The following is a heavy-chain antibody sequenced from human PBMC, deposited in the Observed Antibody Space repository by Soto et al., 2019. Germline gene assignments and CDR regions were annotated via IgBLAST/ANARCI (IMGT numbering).Heavy chain of an antibody. J-gene: IGHJ6*02. Sequence: PGGSLRLSCAASGFTFSSYAMHWVRQAPGKGLEWVPSISGGNTYIYYVDSVKGQFTISRDNAKNSLFLHMNSLRAEDTAVYFCARDGYKSGLKYYGMDVWGQGTPVTVSS. CDR3: ARDGYKSGLKYYGMDV. V-gene: IGHV3-21*01. CDR2: ISGGNTYI. D-gene: IGHD5-18*01. CDR1: GFTFSSYA.